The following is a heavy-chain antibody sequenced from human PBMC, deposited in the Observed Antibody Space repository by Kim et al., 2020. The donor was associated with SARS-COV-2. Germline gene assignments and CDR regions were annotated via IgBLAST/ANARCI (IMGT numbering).Heavy chain of an antibody. V-gene: IGHV4-39*01. D-gene: IGHD4-17*01. Sequence: GSTYYNPSLKSRVTISVDTSKNQFSLKLSSVTAADTAVYYCARHTGDYDPWGQGTLVTVSS. CDR2: GST. CDR3: ARHTGDYDP. J-gene: IGHJ5*02.